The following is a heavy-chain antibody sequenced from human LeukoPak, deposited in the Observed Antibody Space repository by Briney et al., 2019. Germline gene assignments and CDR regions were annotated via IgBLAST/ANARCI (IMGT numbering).Heavy chain of an antibody. CDR2: INPNSGGT. V-gene: IGHV1-2*02. Sequence: ASVTVSFTASGYTFTGYYMHWVRQAPGQGLEWMGWINPNSGGTNYAQKFQGRVTMTRDTSISTAYMELSRLRSDDTAVYYCARDLEYYDSSGSGYWGQGTLVTVSS. CDR1: GYTFTGYY. D-gene: IGHD3-22*01. CDR3: ARDLEYYDSSGSGY. J-gene: IGHJ4*02.